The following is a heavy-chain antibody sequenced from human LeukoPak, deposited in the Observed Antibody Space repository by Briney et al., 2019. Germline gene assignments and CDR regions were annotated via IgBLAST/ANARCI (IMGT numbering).Heavy chain of an antibody. CDR3: AKDPNGDYIGTFDI. J-gene: IGHJ3*02. CDR2: ILGSGGST. CDR1: KFNFKTYG. D-gene: IGHD4-17*01. V-gene: IGHV3-23*01. Sequence: GGSLRLSCATSKFNFKTYGMSWVRQAPGKGLEWVSSILGSGGSTQYADSVQGRFTISRDNSKNTLYLQMNGLRAEDTAIYYCAKDPNGDYIGTFDIWGQGTMVTVSS.